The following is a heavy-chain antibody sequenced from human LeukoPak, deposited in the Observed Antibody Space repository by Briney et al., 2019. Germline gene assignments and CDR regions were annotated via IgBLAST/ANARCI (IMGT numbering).Heavy chain of an antibody. V-gene: IGHV4-4*01. CDR1: GFTFSSYAM. CDR2: IYHSGNT. J-gene: IGHJ6*02. D-gene: IGHD6-13*01. Sequence: GSLRLSCAASGFTFSSYAMSWVRQPPGKGLEWIGEIYHSGNTNYNPSLKSRVTISVDKSKNQFSLNLRSVTAADTAVYFCARGGLAAGTYYYYYGMDVWGQGTTVTVSS. CDR3: ARGGLAAGTYYYYYGMDV.